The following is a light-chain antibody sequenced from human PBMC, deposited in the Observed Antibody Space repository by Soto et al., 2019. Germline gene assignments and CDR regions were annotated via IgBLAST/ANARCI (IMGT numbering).Light chain of an antibody. CDR3: SSYSISTAYL. V-gene: IGLV2-14*01. CDR1: SSDVGGYDY. Sequence: QSALTQPASVSGSPGQSITISCTGTSSDVGGYDYVSWYQLHPGKAPKLMVFEVSNRPSGVSYRFSGSKSGNTASLTISGLQAEDEPDYFCSSYSISTAYLFGTGTKVTVL. J-gene: IGLJ1*01. CDR2: EVS.